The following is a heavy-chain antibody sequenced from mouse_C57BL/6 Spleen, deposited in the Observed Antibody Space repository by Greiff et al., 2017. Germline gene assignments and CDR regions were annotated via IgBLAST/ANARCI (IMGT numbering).Heavy chain of an antibody. D-gene: IGHD2-4*01. CDR3: ARLYDYDWYFDV. CDR2: ISYDGSN. Sequence: ESGPGLVKPSQSLSLTCSVTGYSITSGYYWNWIRQFPGNKLEWMGYISYDGSNNYNPSLKNRISITRDTSKNQFFLKLNSVTTEDTATYYCARLYDYDWYFDVWGTGTTVTVSS. V-gene: IGHV3-6*01. CDR1: GYSITSGYY. J-gene: IGHJ1*03.